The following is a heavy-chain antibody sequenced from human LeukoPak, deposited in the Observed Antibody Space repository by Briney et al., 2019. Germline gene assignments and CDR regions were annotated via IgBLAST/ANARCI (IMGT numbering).Heavy chain of an antibody. CDR1: GFSFTDGW. Sequence: GGSLRLSCAASGFSFTDGWMSWVRRAPGKGLEWVGRIKSKADGGTTDYAAPVKGRFTISRDDSKNTLFLLMNSLKAEDTGVYYCTTNRIYAIGYWGQGTLVTVSS. V-gene: IGHV3-15*01. J-gene: IGHJ4*02. D-gene: IGHD2-15*01. CDR3: TTNRIYAIGY. CDR2: IKSKADGGTT.